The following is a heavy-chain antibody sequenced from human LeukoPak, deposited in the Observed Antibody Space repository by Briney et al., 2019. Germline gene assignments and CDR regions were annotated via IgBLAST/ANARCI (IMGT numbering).Heavy chain of an antibody. CDR2: ISSSSSTI. CDR3: ARDLEPAWGYLAFRRLEGARPAGGGGGGGYYYYYYMDV. J-gene: IGHJ6*03. Sequence: PGGSLRLSCAASGFTFSSYAMSWVRQTPGKGLEWVSYISSSSSTIYYADSVKGRFTISRDNAKNSLYLQMNSLRAEDTAVYYCARDLEPAWGYLAFRRLEGARPAGGGGGGGYYYYYYMDVWGKGTTVTVSS. D-gene: IGHD6-6*01. V-gene: IGHV3-48*01. CDR1: GFTFSSYA.